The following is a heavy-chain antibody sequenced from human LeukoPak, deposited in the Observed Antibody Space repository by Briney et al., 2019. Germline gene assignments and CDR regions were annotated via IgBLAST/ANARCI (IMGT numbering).Heavy chain of an antibody. CDR1: GGSFTIYQ. D-gene: IGHD4/OR15-4a*01. V-gene: IGHV4-34*01. J-gene: IGHJ4*02. Sequence: SETLSLTCAVSGGSFTIYQWSWIRQSPEKGLEWIGDINRSGSTDYNPALRSRASISMDTSKNQFSLKLRSVTAADTAVYYCARGGAADHWGQGTLVTVSS. CDR3: ARGGAADH. CDR2: INRSGST.